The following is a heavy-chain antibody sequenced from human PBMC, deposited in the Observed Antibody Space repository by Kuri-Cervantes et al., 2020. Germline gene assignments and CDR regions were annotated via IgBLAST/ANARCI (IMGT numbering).Heavy chain of an antibody. CDR3: ARFDSSGWTFDY. CDR1: GGSFSGYY. D-gene: IGHD6-19*01. V-gene: IGHV4-34*01. CDR2: INHSGST. J-gene: IGHJ4*02. Sequence: SETLSLTCAVYGGSFSGYYWSWIRQPPGKGLEWIGEINHSGSTNYNPSLKSRVTISVDTSKNQFSLKLSSVTAADTAVYYCARFDSSGWTFDYWGQGTLVTVSS.